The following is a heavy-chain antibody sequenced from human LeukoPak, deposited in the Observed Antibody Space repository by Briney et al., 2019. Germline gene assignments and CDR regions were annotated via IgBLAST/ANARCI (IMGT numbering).Heavy chain of an antibody. J-gene: IGHJ4*02. D-gene: IGHD2-2*01. CDR1: GGSISSYY. V-gene: IGHV4-4*07. Sequence: SETLSLTCTVSGGSISSYYWSWIRQPAGKGLEWIGRIYTSGSTNYSPSLKSRVTMSVDTSKNQFSLKLSSVTAADTAVYYCARDGVVPAAPDYWGQGTLVTVSS. CDR2: IYTSGST. CDR3: ARDGVVPAAPDY.